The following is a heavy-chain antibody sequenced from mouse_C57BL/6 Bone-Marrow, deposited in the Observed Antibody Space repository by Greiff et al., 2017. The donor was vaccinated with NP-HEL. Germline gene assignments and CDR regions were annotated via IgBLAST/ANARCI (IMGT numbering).Heavy chain of an antibody. CDR1: GYPFTGYW. V-gene: IGHV1-9*01. J-gene: IGHJ3*01. CDR3: ASFAY. CDR2: ILPESDST. Sequence: QVQLKESGAELLKPGASGKLSCKATGYPFTGYWVGWVKRRPGHGFEWIGEILPESDSTNYNETFKGKATFTEDTSSNTAYMQLSSLTTEDSAIYYCASFAYWGQGTLVTVSA.